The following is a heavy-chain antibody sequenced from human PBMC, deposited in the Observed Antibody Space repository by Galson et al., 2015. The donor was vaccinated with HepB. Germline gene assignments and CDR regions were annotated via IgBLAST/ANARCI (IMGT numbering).Heavy chain of an antibody. CDR2: INRDGRST. CDR1: GFAFSDHT. Sequence: SLRLSCAASGFAFSDHTMSWVRQAPEKGLVWVSRINRDGRSTSYADSVKGRFTISRDNAKNTLYLQMNSLRAEDTAVYYCARYNWNDDHFDYWGQGTLVTVSS. D-gene: IGHD1-20*01. J-gene: IGHJ4*02. V-gene: IGHV3-74*01. CDR3: ARYNWNDDHFDY.